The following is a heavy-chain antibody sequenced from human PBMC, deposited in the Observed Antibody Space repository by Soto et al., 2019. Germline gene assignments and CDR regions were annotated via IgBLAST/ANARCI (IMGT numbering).Heavy chain of an antibody. V-gene: IGHV4-31*03. CDR2: IYYSGST. D-gene: IGHD4-17*01. CDR3: AIPAATNYYYGMDV. CDR1: GGSISSGGYY. Sequence: SETLSLTCTVSGGSISSGGYYWSWIRQHPGKGLEWIGYIYYSGSTYYNPSLKSRVTISVDTSKNQFSLKLSSVTAADTALYHSAIPAATNYYYGMDVWGQRTTVTVSS. J-gene: IGHJ6*02.